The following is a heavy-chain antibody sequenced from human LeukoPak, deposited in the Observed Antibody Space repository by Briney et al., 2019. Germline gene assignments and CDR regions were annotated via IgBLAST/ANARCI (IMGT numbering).Heavy chain of an antibody. Sequence: RASVKVSCKASGYTFTSYGISWVRQAPGQGLEWMGWISAYNGNTNYAQKLQGRVTITADKSTSTAYMELSSLRSEDTAVYYCARAVDSSGYHDAFDIWGQGTMVTVSS. CDR2: ISAYNGNT. J-gene: IGHJ3*02. V-gene: IGHV1-18*01. CDR3: ARAVDSSGYHDAFDI. D-gene: IGHD3-22*01. CDR1: GYTFTSYG.